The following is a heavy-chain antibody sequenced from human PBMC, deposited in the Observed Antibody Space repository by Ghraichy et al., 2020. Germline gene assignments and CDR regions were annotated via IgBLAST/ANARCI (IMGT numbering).Heavy chain of an antibody. CDR3: ASYGDYPVRRRWHDY. J-gene: IGHJ4*02. CDR2: INHSGST. Sequence: SETLSLTCAVYGGSFSGDYWSWIRQPPAKGLEWIGEINHSGSTNYNPSLKSRVTILVDMSKNQFSLKLSSVTAADTAVYYCASYGDYPVRRRWHDYWGQGTLVTVSS. CDR1: GGSFSGDY. V-gene: IGHV4-34*01. D-gene: IGHD4-17*01.